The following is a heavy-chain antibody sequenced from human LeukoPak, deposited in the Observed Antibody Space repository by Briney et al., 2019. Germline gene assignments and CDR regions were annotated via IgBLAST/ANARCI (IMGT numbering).Heavy chain of an antibody. CDR1: GGSISSYY. D-gene: IGHD3-10*01. CDR3: ARRHYYDSGSYWYDAFDI. V-gene: IGHV4-59*01. CDR2: IYYSGST. Sequence: SKTLSLTCTVSGGSISSYYWSWIRQPPGKGLEWIGYIYYSGSTNYNPSLNSRVTISLHTSKSQFSLKLSSVTAADTAMYYCARRHYYDSGSYWYDAFDIWGQGTMVTVSS. J-gene: IGHJ3*02.